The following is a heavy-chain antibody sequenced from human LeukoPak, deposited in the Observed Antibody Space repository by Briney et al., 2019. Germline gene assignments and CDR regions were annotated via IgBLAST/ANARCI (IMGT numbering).Heavy chain of an antibody. CDR3: ARDRMVRGVKFDI. D-gene: IGHD3-10*01. V-gene: IGHV3-74*01. J-gene: IGHJ3*02. Sequence: PGGSLRLSCAASGSGFTFNNYWMHWVRQAPGKGLVWVSRINADGSITSYADSVRGRFTISRDNAKNSLYLQMNSLRAEDTAVYYCARDRMVRGVKFDIWGQGTMVTVSS. CDR1: GSGFTFNNYW. CDR2: INADGSIT.